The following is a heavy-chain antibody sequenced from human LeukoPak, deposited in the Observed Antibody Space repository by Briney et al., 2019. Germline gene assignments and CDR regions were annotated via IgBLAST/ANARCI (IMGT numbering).Heavy chain of an antibody. CDR1: GFTFSSYD. V-gene: IGHV3-13*01. CDR3: ARDWYYYDSSGYYSRYFDY. CDR2: IGTAGDT. Sequence: GGSLRLSCAASGFTFSSYDMHWVRQATGKGLEWVSAIGTAGDTYYPGSVKGRFTISRENAKNSLYLQMNSLRAGDTAVYYCARDWYYYDSSGYYSRYFDYWGQGTLVTVSS. J-gene: IGHJ4*02. D-gene: IGHD3-22*01.